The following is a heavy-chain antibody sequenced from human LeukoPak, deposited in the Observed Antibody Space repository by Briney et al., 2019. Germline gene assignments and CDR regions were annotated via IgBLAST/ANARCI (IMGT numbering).Heavy chain of an antibody. CDR1: GFTFSSYG. CDR3: ARNRGDPSYFDY. CDR2: ISTSSSYI. J-gene: IGHJ4*02. Sequence: GGSLRLSCAASGFTFSSYGMHWVRQAPGKGLEWVSSISTSSSYIYYADSVKGRFTISRNNPKNSLYLQMNSLRAEDTAVYYCARNRGDPSYFDYWGQGTLVTVSS. V-gene: IGHV3-21*01. D-gene: IGHD4-17*01.